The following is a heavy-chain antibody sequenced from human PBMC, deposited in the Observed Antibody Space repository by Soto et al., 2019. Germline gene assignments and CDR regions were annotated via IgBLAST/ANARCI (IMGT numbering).Heavy chain of an antibody. D-gene: IGHD3-22*01. J-gene: IGHJ3*02. V-gene: IGHV1-69*06. CDR3: ARISYYYDSSDPSPGYPSSNAFDI. CDR2: IIPIFGTA. Sequence: SVKVSCNASGGTFSSYAISWVRQAPGQGLEWTGGIIPIFGTANYAQKFQGRVTITADKSTSTAYMELSSLRSEDTAVYYSARISYYYDSSDPSPGYPSSNAFDIWGQGTMVTVSS. CDR1: GGTFSSYA.